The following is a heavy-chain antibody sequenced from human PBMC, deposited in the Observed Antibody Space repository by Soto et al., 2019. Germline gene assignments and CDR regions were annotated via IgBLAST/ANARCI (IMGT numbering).Heavy chain of an antibody. Sequence: SVKVSCKASGGTFSSYAISWVRQAPGQGLEWMGGIIPIFGTANYAQKFQGRVTITADECTSTAYMELSSLRSEDTAVYYCAREESSSWWRNWFDPWGQGTLVTVSS. CDR1: GGTFSSYA. CDR2: IIPIFGTA. D-gene: IGHD6-13*01. J-gene: IGHJ5*02. CDR3: AREESSSWWRNWFDP. V-gene: IGHV1-69*13.